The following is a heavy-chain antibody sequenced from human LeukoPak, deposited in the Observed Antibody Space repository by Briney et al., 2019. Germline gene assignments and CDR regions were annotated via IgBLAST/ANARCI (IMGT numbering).Heavy chain of an antibody. J-gene: IGHJ4*02. CDR3: ARLADCSSSSCRSFDY. Sequence: ASVKVSCKASGYPFTGYYLHWVRQAPGQGLEWMGWINPNSGFTNYAQKFQGRVTMTRDTSISTAYMELSRLRADDTAVYYCARLADCSSSSCRSFDYWGQGTLVTVSS. CDR2: INPNSGFT. V-gene: IGHV1-2*02. D-gene: IGHD2-2*01. CDR1: GYPFTGYY.